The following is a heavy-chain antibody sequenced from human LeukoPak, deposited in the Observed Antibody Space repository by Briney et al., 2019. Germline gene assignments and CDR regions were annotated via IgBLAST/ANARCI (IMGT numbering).Heavy chain of an antibody. CDR3: TKGSHFDS. V-gene: IGHV3-11*01. CDR2: ISGSGNTT. J-gene: IGHJ5*01. Sequence: GGSLRLSCAASGFTFSDYYMSWIRQAPGKGLEWVSYISGSGNTTYYSDSVKGRFTISRDNSKSTVYLQLNSLRAEDTALYYCTKGSHFDSWGQGTPVTVSS. CDR1: GFTFSDYY.